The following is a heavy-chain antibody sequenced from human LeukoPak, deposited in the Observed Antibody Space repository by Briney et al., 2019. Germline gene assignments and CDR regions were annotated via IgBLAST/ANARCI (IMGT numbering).Heavy chain of an antibody. CDR1: GYTFTSYD. D-gene: IGHD3-10*01. Sequence: GASVKVSCKASGYTFTSYDISWVRQATGQGLEWMGWMNPNSGNTGYAQKFQGRVTMTRNTSISTAYMELSSLRSEDTAVYYCARSLYYYGSGSPDGVGYWGQGTLVTVSS. V-gene: IGHV1-8*01. CDR2: MNPNSGNT. J-gene: IGHJ4*02. CDR3: ARSLYYYGSGSPDGVGY.